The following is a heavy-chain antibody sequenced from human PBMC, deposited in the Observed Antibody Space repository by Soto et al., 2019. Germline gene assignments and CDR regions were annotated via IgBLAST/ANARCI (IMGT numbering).Heavy chain of an antibody. Sequence: TLSLTCTVSGGSISSGGHYWSWIRQHPGKGLEWIGYIYYSGSTYYNPSLKSRVTISVDTSKNQFSLKLSSVTAADTAVYYCARSPSGGGWYHFDYWGQGTLVTVSS. V-gene: IGHV4-31*03. CDR2: IYYSGST. D-gene: IGHD6-19*01. CDR3: ARSPSGGGWYHFDY. J-gene: IGHJ4*02. CDR1: GGSISSGGHY.